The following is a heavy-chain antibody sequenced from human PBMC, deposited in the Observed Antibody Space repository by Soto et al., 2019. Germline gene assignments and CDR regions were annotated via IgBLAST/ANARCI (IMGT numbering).Heavy chain of an antibody. V-gene: IGHV4-34*01. CDR2: ISQSGST. CDR3: ARAPKVSGSSQTRPDF. Sequence: PSETLSLTCSICSGSFSGFYWSWIRQPPGKRLEWIGEISQSGSTNYNPSLKSRVSISVDTSKNQFSLNLTSVTAADTAVYYCARAPKVSGSSQTRPDFWGQGALVTVSS. D-gene: IGHD6-6*01. CDR1: SGSFSGFY. J-gene: IGHJ4*02.